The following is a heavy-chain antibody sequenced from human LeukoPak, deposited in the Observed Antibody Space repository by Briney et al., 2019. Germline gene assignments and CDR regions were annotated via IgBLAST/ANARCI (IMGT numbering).Heavy chain of an antibody. CDR2: ISYDGSNK. Sequence: GGSLRLSCAASGFTFSSYAMHWVRQAPGKGLEWVAVISYDGSNKYYADSVKGRFTISRDNSKNTLYLQMNSLRAEDTAVYYCARDSYSSGWANAFDYWGQGTLVTVSS. D-gene: IGHD6-19*01. CDR3: ARDSYSSGWANAFDY. V-gene: IGHV3-30-3*01. CDR1: GFTFSSYA. J-gene: IGHJ4*02.